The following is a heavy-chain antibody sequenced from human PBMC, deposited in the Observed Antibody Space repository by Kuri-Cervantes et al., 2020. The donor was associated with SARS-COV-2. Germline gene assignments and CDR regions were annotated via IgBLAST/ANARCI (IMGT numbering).Heavy chain of an antibody. CDR3: ARPLYYYDSSGYPGSVVAFDI. Sequence: GESLKISCKGSGYSFTSYWIGWVRQMPGKGLEWMGIIYPGDPDTRYSPSFQGQVTISADKSISTAYLQWSSLKASDTAMYYCARPLYYYDSSGYPGSVVAFDIWGQGTMVTVSS. J-gene: IGHJ3*02. D-gene: IGHD3-22*01. CDR1: GYSFTSYW. CDR2: IYPGDPDT. V-gene: IGHV5-51*01.